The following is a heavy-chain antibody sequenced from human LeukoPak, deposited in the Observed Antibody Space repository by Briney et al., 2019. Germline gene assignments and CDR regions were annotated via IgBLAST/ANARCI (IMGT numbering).Heavy chain of an antibody. CDR3: AKGVNYYYYYMDV. D-gene: IGHD2-21*01. J-gene: IGHJ6*03. Sequence: TGGTLRLSCAASGFTLSSYGMSWVRQAPGKGLEWVSAISGSGGSTYYADSVKGRFTISRDNSKNTLYLQMNSLRAEDTAVYYCAKGVNYYYYYMDVWGKGTTVTVSS. V-gene: IGHV3-23*01. CDR1: GFTLSSYG. CDR2: ISGSGGST.